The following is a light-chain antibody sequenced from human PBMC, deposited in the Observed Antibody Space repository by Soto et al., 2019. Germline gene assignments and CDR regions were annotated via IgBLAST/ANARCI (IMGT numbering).Light chain of an antibody. CDR1: QSVSSSY. Sequence: EIVLTQSPGTLSLSPGERATLSCRASQSVSSSYLAWYQQKPGQAPRLLIYGASSRATGIPDRFSGSGSGTDFTLTISRLEPEDFAVDYCEQYGSSPAYTFGQGTKLEIK. CDR2: GAS. V-gene: IGKV3-20*01. CDR3: EQYGSSPAYT. J-gene: IGKJ2*01.